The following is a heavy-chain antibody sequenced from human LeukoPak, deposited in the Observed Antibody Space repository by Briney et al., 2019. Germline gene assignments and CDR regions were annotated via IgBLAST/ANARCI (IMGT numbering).Heavy chain of an antibody. CDR2: ISSNGGST. V-gene: IGHV3-64*02. CDR3: AREGQWLDY. CDR1: GFTFRSYA. D-gene: IGHD6-19*01. Sequence: GGSLRLSCAASGFTFRSYAMHWVRQAPGKGLEYGSGISSNGGSTYYADSVKGRYIVSRDNTKNTLYLQMGSLRAEDMAVYYCAREGQWLDYWGQGTLVTVSS. J-gene: IGHJ4*02.